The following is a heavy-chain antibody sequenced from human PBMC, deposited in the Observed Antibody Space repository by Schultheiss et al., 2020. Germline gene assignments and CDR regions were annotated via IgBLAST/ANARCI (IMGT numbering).Heavy chain of an antibody. CDR2: ISGSGGST. CDR3: ARVGEYGDYYYYYYGMDV. J-gene: IGHJ6*02. CDR1: GFTFTKAW. D-gene: IGHD4-17*01. Sequence: GESLKISCAGSGFTFTKAWMSWVRQAPGKGLEWVSAISGSGGSTYYADSVKGRFTISRDNSKNTLYLQMNSLRAEDTAVYYCARVGEYGDYYYYYYGMDVWGQGTTVTVSS. V-gene: IGHV3-23*01.